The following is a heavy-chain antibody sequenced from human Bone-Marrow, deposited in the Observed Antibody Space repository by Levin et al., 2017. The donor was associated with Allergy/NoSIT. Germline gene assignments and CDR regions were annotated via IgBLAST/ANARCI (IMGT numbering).Heavy chain of an antibody. D-gene: IGHD2-21*02. CDR3: AKDYCDDCYSYFHY. J-gene: IGHJ1*01. Sequence: GGSLRLSCAASGFTFGSYSMHWVRQAPGKGLEWVSYIDGTSDTIHYADSVKGRFTISRDNAKNSLYLQMNSLRAEDTAVYYCAKDYCDDCYSYFHYWGQGTLVTVSS. CDR1: GFTFGSYS. CDR2: IDGTSDTI. V-gene: IGHV3-48*01.